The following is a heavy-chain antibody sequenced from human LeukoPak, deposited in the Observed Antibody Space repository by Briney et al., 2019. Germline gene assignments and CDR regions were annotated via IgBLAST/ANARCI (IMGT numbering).Heavy chain of an antibody. CDR2: IRCKAYGGTT. Sequence: GGSLRLSCAASGFTFSNYAMSWVRQAPGKGLEWVGFIRCKAYGGTTEYAATVKGRFTISRDDSKSSVYLQMNSLKTEDTAVYYCNREHSYYYDNSGSDYWDQGTLVTVSA. D-gene: IGHD3-22*01. CDR3: NREHSYYYDNSGSDY. V-gene: IGHV3-49*04. CDR1: GFTFSNYA. J-gene: IGHJ4*02.